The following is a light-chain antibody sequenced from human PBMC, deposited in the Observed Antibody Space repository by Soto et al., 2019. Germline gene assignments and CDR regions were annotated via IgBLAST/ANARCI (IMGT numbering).Light chain of an antibody. CDR2: DAS. CDR1: QGVSNF. CDR3: QQRRTWPPLT. V-gene: IGKV3-11*01. Sequence: EIVLTQSPATLSLSPGERATLSCRASQGVSNFLAWYQQKPGQAPRLLIYDASTRATGIPARFSGSGSGTDFAPTISSLQPEDFAVYYCQQRRTWPPLTFGGGTKVEIK. J-gene: IGKJ4*01.